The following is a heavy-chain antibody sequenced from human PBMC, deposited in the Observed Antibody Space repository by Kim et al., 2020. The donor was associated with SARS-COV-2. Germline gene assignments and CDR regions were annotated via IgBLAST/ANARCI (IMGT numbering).Heavy chain of an antibody. CDR2: ISDSGSSI. CDR3: ARPYGLTAAHWFDL. Sequence: GGSLRLSCAASGFTFSDHSMSWIRQAPGKGLEWVSYISDSGSSIYYADSVKGRFTIPRDNAKKSLYLYMDSLRAVDTAMYYCARPYGLTAAHWFDLWGQGTLVTVST. J-gene: IGHJ5*02. D-gene: IGHD6-13*01. V-gene: IGHV3-11*04. CDR1: GFTFSDHS.